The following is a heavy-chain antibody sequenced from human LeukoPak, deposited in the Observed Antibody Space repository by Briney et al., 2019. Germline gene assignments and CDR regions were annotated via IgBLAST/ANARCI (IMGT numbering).Heavy chain of an antibody. D-gene: IGHD2-2*01. CDR1: GYSFTSYW. J-gene: IGHJ4*02. Sequence: GEPLKISCKGSGYSFTSYWIGWVRQMPGKGLEWMGIIYPGDSDTRYSPSFQGQVTISADKSISTAYLQWSSLKASDTAMYYCARAGYCSSTSCYLYHFDYWGQGTLVTVSS. V-gene: IGHV5-51*01. CDR2: IYPGDSDT. CDR3: ARAGYCSSTSCYLYHFDY.